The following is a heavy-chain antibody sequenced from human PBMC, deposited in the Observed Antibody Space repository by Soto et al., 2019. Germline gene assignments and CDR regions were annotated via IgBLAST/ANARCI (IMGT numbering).Heavy chain of an antibody. CDR3: ARETMVYAINWFDP. V-gene: IGHV3-74*01. Sequence: GGSLRLSCAASGFTFSSYWMHWVRQAPGKGLVWVSRINSDGSSTSYADSVKGRFTISGDNAKNTLYLQMNSLRAEDTAVYYCARETMVYAINWFDPWGQGTLVTVSS. CDR1: GFTFSSYW. D-gene: IGHD2-8*01. J-gene: IGHJ5*02. CDR2: INSDGSST.